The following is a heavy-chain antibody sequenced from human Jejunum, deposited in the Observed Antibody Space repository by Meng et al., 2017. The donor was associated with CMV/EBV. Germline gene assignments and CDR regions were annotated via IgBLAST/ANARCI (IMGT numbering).Heavy chain of an antibody. J-gene: IGHJ5*02. Sequence: GNSINTYYGGGIRQRTGKGRGGMGYMYQSGSTDSKAARKRRLNMSLDASKNEFSLRLGSVTAADTAVYYCAKVGEWNYGRGWFDAWGQGTLVTVSS. V-gene: IGHV4-59*08. CDR2: MYQSGST. CDR3: AKVGEWNYGRGWFDA. CDR1: GNSINTYY. D-gene: IGHD1-7*01.